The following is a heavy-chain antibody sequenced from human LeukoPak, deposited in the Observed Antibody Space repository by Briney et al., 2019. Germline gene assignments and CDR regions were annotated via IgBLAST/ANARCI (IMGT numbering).Heavy chain of an antibody. CDR3: ARDGDTPMVDFDY. J-gene: IGHJ4*02. CDR1: GYTFTGYY. Sequence: GASVKVSCKASGYTFTGYYMYWVRQAPGQGLEWIGWINGNSGDTKYAQKFQGRVTMTRDTSINTVYMELSGLRSDDTAVYYCARDGDTPMVDFDYWGQGTLVTVSS. CDR2: INGNSGDT. V-gene: IGHV1-2*02. D-gene: IGHD5-18*01.